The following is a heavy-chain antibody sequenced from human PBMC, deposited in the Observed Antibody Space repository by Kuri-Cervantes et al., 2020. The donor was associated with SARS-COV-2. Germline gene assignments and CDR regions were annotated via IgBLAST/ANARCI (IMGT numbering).Heavy chain of an antibody. CDR1: GGSISSSSYY. CDR3: ARDLGTIQGRDY. V-gene: IGHV3-53*05. J-gene: IGHJ4*02. D-gene: IGHD1-1*01. CDR2: IYSGGST. Sequence: ETLSLTCTVSGGSISSSSYYWGWVRQAPGKGLEWVSVIYSGGSTYYADSVKGRLTISRDNSKNTLYLQMNSLRAEDTAVYYCARDLGTIQGRDYWGQGTLVTVSS.